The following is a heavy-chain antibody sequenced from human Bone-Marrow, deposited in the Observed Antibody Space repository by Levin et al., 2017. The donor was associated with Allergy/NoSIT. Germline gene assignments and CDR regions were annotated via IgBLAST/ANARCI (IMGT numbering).Heavy chain of an antibody. CDR2: IRSKAYGGTT. CDR3: TRDLVLEWVQGAFDI. Sequence: PGGSLRLSCTGSGFTFGDYGMSWFRQAPGKGLEWVSFIRSKAYGGTTEYAASVKGRFTISRDDSKTIAYLEMNSLKTEDTAVYYCTRDLVLEWVQGAFDIWGQGTMVTVSS. V-gene: IGHV3-49*03. J-gene: IGHJ3*02. CDR1: GFTFGDYG. D-gene: IGHD3-3*01.